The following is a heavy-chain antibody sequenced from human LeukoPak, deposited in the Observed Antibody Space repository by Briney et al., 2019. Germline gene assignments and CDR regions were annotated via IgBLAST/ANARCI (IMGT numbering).Heavy chain of an antibody. CDR3: AKDQTPYY. CDR2: IRHDGSNK. Sequence: PGGSLRLPCAASGFTFSSYGIHWVRQAPGKGLEWVAFIRHDGSNKYYADSVKGRFTISGDNSKNTLHLQMNSLRAEDTAVYYCAKDQTPYYWGQGTLVTVSS. J-gene: IGHJ4*02. CDR1: GFTFSSYG. V-gene: IGHV3-30*02.